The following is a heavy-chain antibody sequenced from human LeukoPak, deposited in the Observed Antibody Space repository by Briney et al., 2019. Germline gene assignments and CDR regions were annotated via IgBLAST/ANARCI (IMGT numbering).Heavy chain of an antibody. CDR1: GGSISSSSYY. J-gene: IGHJ4*02. V-gene: IGHV4-39*01. CDR2: IYYSGST. CDR3: ARGATADY. Sequence: PSETLSLTCTVSGGSISSSSYYWGWLRQPPGKGLEWIGSIYYSGSTYYNPSLKSRVTISVDTSKNQFSLKLSSVTAADTAVYYCARGATADYWGQGTLVTVSS.